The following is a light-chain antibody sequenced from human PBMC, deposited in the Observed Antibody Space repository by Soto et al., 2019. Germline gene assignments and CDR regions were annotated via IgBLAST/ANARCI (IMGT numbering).Light chain of an antibody. CDR1: QCISNC. Sequence: IQLTQSRSSLSASVGVRGTITRRASQCISNCLAWYQPKPGTAPKVLIYHASNLQSGVPSRFSGSGSGTEFTLTISSLQPDDFATYYCQQYNSCSFGQGTKVDIK. CDR3: QQYNSCS. V-gene: IGKV1-5*01. J-gene: IGKJ1*01. CDR2: HAS.